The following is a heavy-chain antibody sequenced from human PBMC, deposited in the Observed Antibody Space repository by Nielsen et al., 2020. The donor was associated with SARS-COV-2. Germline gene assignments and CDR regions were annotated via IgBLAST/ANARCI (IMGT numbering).Heavy chain of an antibody. CDR1: GFTFDDYG. CDR2: INWNGGST. V-gene: IGHV3-20*04. Sequence: GESLKISCAASGFTFDDYGMSWVRQAPGKGLEWVSGINWNGGSTGYADSVKGRFTISRDNAKNSLYLQMNSLRAEDTAVYYCARAITFGGVIYIRRYYFDYWGQGTLVTVSS. D-gene: IGHD3-16*02. J-gene: IGHJ4*02. CDR3: ARAITFGGVIYIRRYYFDY.